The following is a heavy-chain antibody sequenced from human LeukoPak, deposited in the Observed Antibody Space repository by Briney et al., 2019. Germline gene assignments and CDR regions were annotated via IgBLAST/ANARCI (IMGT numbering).Heavy chain of an antibody. D-gene: IGHD6-13*01. J-gene: IGHJ6*03. Sequence: ASVKVSCKASGYTFTSYYMHWVRQAPGQGLEWMGIINPSGGSTSYAQKFQGRVTMTRDMSTSTVYMELSSLRSEDTAVYYCARGGAAARGLYYYYYYYMDVWGKGTTVTVSS. CDR2: INPSGGST. CDR1: GYTFTSYY. V-gene: IGHV1-46*01. CDR3: ARGGAAARGLYYYYYYYMDV.